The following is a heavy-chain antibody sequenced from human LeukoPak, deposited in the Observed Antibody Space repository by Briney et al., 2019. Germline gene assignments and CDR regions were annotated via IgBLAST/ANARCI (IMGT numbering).Heavy chain of an antibody. CDR2: INHSGST. D-gene: IGHD2-21*01. V-gene: IGHV4-34*01. Sequence: SSETLSLTCAVYGGSFSGYYWSWIRQPPGKGLEWIGEINHSGSTNYNPSLKSRVTISVDTSKNQFSLKLSSVTAADTAVYYCERLWDQLWWSNRGAFDIWGQGTMVTVSS. CDR3: ERLWDQLWWSNRGAFDI. J-gene: IGHJ3*02. CDR1: GGSFSGYY.